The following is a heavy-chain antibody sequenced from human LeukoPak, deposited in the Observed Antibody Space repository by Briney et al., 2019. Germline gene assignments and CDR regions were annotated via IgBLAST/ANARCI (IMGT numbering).Heavy chain of an antibody. CDR3: ARDRGGSSWPRPPDFDY. J-gene: IGHJ4*02. Sequence: PGGSLRLSCAASGFTFSSYAMHWVRQAPGKGLEWVAVISYDGSNKYYADSVKGRFTISRDNSKNTLYLQMNSLRAEDTAVYYCARDRGGSSWPRPPDFDYWGQGTLVTVSS. D-gene: IGHD6-13*01. V-gene: IGHV3-30-3*01. CDR1: GFTFSSYA. CDR2: ISYDGSNK.